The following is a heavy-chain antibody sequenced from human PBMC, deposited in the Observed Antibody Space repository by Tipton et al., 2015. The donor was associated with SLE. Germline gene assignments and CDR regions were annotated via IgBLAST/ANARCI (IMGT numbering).Heavy chain of an antibody. V-gene: IGHV1-18*01. CDR1: GYTFTSYG. J-gene: IGHJ6*02. CDR3: ARDRYHYCGGDCLPFGGLDYFYGIDV. CDR2: ISAYNGNT. D-gene: IGHD2-21*01. Sequence: QLVQSRAEVKKPGASVKVSCKVSGYTFTSYGISWVRQAPGQGIEWMGWISAYNGNTDYAQKLQGRVTMTTDTSTSTAYMELRSLRSDDTAVYYCARDRYHYCGGDCLPFGGLDYFYGIDVWGQGTTVPVSS.